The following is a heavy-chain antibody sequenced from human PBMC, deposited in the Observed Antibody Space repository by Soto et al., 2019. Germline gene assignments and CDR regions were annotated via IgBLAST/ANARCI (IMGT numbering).Heavy chain of an antibody. CDR3: ARVPGHKNSRGDF. CDR1: GYTFTHYF. CDR2: INPKSCDT. J-gene: IGHJ4*02. V-gene: IGHV1-2*02. Sequence: QVRLMQSGPEVRRPGASVTVSCKASGYTFTHYFIHWVRRAPGQGLEWMGYINPKSCDTHYSQTFRGRVSMTRDTSTDTANMGLSSLKSDDTAVYFCARVPGHKNSRGDFWGQGTPITVSS. D-gene: IGHD1-7*01.